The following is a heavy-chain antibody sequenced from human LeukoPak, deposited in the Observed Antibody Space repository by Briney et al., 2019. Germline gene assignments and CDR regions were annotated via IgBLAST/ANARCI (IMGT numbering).Heavy chain of an antibody. J-gene: IGHJ4*02. CDR2: VYYSGST. CDR1: GGSLSSSSYY. D-gene: IGHD3-22*01. V-gene: IGHV4-39*01. Sequence: SETLSLTCTVSGGSLSSSSYYWGWIRQPPGKGLEWIGSVYYSGSTYYNPSLKSRVTISVDTSKNQFSLKLSSVTAADTAVYYCARGSSGYYSYPQYWGQGTLVTVSS. CDR3: ARGSSGYYSYPQY.